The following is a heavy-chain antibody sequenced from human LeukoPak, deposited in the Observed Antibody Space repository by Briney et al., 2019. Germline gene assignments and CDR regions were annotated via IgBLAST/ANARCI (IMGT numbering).Heavy chain of an antibody. V-gene: IGHV4-34*01. CDR1: GGSFSGYY. CDR3: ATYYYDSSGYYFDY. Sequence: SETLSLTCAVYGGSFSGYYWSWIRQPPGKGLEWIGEINHSGSTNYNPSLKSRVTTSVDTSKNQFSLKLSSVTAADTAVYYCATYYYDSSGYYFDYWGQGTLVTVSS. D-gene: IGHD3-22*01. J-gene: IGHJ4*02. CDR2: INHSGST.